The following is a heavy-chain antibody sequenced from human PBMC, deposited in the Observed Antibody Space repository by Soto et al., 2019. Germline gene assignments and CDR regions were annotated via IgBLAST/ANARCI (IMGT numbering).Heavy chain of an antibody. V-gene: IGHV3-30*18. D-gene: IGHD6-13*01. CDR1: GFTFSNYD. CDR3: AKVVEQQLVRCGLDC. Sequence: QVQWGESGGGVVQPGTSLRLSCAASGFTFSNYDMHWVRQAPGKGLDCVASISSDGSNKYYADSVKGRFTISRDNSKNTLNLEMNSLRVEDTAVYYCAKVVEQQLVRCGLDCWGQGTLVTVSS. CDR2: ISSDGSNK. J-gene: IGHJ4*02.